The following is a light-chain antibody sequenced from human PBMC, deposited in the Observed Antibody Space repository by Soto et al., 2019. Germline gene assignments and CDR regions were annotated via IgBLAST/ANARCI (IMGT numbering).Light chain of an antibody. J-gene: IGLJ1*01. Sequence: QSALTQPASVSGSPGQSITISCTGTSSDVGGYNYVSWYQQHPGKAPKLMIYDVSNLPSGVSNRFAGSKSGNTASLPISGLQAEDEADYYCSSYTSSSTLLYVFGTGTKLTVL. CDR1: SSDVGGYNY. CDR3: SSYTSSSTLLYV. CDR2: DVS. V-gene: IGLV2-14*01.